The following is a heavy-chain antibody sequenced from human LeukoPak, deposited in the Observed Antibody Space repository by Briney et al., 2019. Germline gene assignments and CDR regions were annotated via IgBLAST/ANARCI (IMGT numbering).Heavy chain of an antibody. CDR1: GFKSFNYW. J-gene: IGHJ6*03. CDR3: ARLSDSTNYNYFIDV. Sequence: GESLKISCEASGFKSFNYWIGWVRQMPGKGLEWMGVIYLADSDARYRPSFQGQVTISADKSVSTAYLQWSSLKASDTAMYYCARLSDSTNYNYFIDVWGKGTTVTVSS. V-gene: IGHV5-51*01. D-gene: IGHD2-21*01. CDR2: IYLADSDA.